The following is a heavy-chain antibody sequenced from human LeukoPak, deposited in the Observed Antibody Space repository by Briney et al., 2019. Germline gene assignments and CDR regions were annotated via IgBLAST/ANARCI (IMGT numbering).Heavy chain of an antibody. CDR3: ARGIIVGATWGENDNWFDP. V-gene: IGHV4-61*09. Sequence: SETLSLTCTVSGGSISSGNYCWSWIRQPAGKGLEWIGHIHASGNTNYKPSLKSRVTISIDTSKNQFSLRLSSVTVADTAVYYCARGIIVGATWGENDNWFDPWGQGTLVTVSS. J-gene: IGHJ5*02. CDR1: GGSISSGNYC. CDR2: IHASGNT. D-gene: IGHD1-26*01.